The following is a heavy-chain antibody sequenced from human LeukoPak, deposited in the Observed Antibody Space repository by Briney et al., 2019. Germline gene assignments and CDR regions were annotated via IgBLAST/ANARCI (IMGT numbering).Heavy chain of an antibody. J-gene: IGHJ4*02. CDR1: GFTFSTYA. Sequence: PGGSLRLSCAASGFTFSTYAMHWVRQAPGKGLEWVAVISYDGSNKYYADSVKGRFTISRDNSKNTLYLQMNSLRTEDTAMYYCAREPSSGYYYCDYWGQGTLVTVSS. V-gene: IGHV3-30*04. CDR2: ISYDGSNK. D-gene: IGHD3-22*01. CDR3: AREPSSGYYYCDY.